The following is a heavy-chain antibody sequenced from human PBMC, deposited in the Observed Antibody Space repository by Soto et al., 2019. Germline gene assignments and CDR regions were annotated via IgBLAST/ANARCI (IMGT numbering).Heavy chain of an antibody. Sequence: VQLVESGGGVVQPGRSLRLSCAASGFTFSAYAMHWVRQAPGKGLEWVAVVFHDGRNTHYADSVKGRFTISRDSSKNTVSLEMTSLRAKDTAVYYCAKGGRQWLVTSDFNYWGQGALVTVSS. V-gene: IGHV3-30*18. CDR3: AKGGRQWLVTSDFNY. CDR2: VFHDGRNT. J-gene: IGHJ4*02. CDR1: GFTFSAYA. D-gene: IGHD6-19*01.